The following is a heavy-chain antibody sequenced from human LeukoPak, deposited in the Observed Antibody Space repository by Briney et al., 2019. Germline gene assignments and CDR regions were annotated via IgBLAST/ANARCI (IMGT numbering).Heavy chain of an antibody. V-gene: IGHV1-18*01. D-gene: IGHD4-11*01. CDR1: GGTFSSYA. CDR3: ARGSSPYNWYFDL. J-gene: IGHJ2*01. CDR2: IGADSGDTHGDT. Sequence: ASVKVSCKASGGTFSSYAISWVRQAPGQGLEWMGWIGADSGDTHGDTHYAEKLQGRVTMTTDTSTDTAYMDLRSLTSDDTAVYYCARGSSPYNWYFDLWSRGTLVTVSS.